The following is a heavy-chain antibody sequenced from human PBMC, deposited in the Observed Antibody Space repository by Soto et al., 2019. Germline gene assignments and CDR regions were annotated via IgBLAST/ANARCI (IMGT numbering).Heavy chain of an antibody. CDR2: IKSGGNT. Sequence: GGSLRLSCAASGFTVSTDWMYWVRQAPGRGLEWVSVIKSGGNTNYADSVEGRFSISRDNSKNTVYLQMNSLRGEDTAVYYCVRENYYYGMDVWGQGTRVTVSS. J-gene: IGHJ6*02. V-gene: IGHV3-66*01. CDR1: GFTVSTDW. CDR3: VRENYYYGMDV.